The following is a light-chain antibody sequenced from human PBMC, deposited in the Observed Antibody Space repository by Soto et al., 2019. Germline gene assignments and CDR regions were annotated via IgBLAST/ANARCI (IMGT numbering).Light chain of an antibody. CDR1: QSVSSN. J-gene: IGKJ1*01. V-gene: IGKV3-15*01. CDR2: GAS. CDR3: QHTWT. Sequence: EIVMTQSPATLSVSPGERATLSCRASQSVSSNLAWYQQKPGQAPRLLIYGASTRATGIPARFSGSGSGTEFTLTISSLQSEDFAVYYCQHTWTFGQGTKWISN.